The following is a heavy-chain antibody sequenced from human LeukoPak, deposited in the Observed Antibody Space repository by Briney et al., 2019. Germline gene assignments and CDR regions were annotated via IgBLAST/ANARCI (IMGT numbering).Heavy chain of an antibody. CDR1: GFTFSSYW. Sequence: GSLRLSCVASGFTFSSYWMSWVRQAPGKGLEWLANIKEYGIDKYYVDSVKGRFTISRDNSKNSVYLQMNSLRAEDTAVYYCARDRHYYDTGGHKRLDVFDIWGQGTMVTVSA. CDR2: IKEYGIDK. CDR3: ARDRHYYDTGGHKRLDVFDI. D-gene: IGHD3-22*01. V-gene: IGHV3-7*01. J-gene: IGHJ3*02.